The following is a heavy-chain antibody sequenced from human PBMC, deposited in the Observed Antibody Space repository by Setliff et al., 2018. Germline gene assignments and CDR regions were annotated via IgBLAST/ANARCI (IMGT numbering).Heavy chain of an antibody. CDR2: IYNTGST. CDR1: GGSISDYY. D-gene: IGHD5-12*01. Sequence: ETLSLTCTVSGGSISDYYWSWIRQPPGKGLEWIGNIYNTGSTSYNPSLKSRLTISVDTSKNQFSLKLRSVTAADTAVYYCARGGTFRYFDFWGQGAPVTVSS. V-gene: IGHV4-59*01. CDR3: ARGGTFRYFDF. J-gene: IGHJ4*02.